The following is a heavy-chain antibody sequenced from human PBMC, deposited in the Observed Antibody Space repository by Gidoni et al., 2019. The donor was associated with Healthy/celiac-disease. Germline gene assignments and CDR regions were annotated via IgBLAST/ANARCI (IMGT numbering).Heavy chain of an antibody. D-gene: IGHD6-13*01. CDR1: GFPFSSYG. CDR2: IWYDGSNK. Sequence: QVQLVESGGGVVQPGRSLRLSCAASGFPFSSYGMHWFSQSPGKGLEWVAVIWYDGSNKYYADYVKGRFTISRDNSKNTLYLQMNSLRAEDTAVYYCAGMYSSSWYGDWFDPWGQGTLVTVSS. CDR3: AGMYSSSWYGDWFDP. V-gene: IGHV3-33*01. J-gene: IGHJ5*02.